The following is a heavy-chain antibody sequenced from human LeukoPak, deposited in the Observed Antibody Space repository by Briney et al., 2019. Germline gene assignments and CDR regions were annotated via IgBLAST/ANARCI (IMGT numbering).Heavy chain of an antibody. CDR2: ISWNSGSI. D-gene: IGHD3-22*01. CDR3: ARDRIYYYDSSGYSY. Sequence: PGRSLRLSCAASGFTFDDYAMHWVRQAPGKGLEWVSGISWNSGSIGYADSVKGRFTISRDNAKNSLYLQMNSLRAEDTAVYYCARDRIYYYDSSGYSYWGQGTLVTVPS. CDR1: GFTFDDYA. V-gene: IGHV3-9*01. J-gene: IGHJ4*02.